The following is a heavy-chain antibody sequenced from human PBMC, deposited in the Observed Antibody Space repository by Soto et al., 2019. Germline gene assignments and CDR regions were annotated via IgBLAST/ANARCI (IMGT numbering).Heavy chain of an antibody. V-gene: IGHV4-39*01. CDR2: IYYSGST. D-gene: IGHD4-17*01. Sequence: KTTETLSLACTVSVGSSSSSSYYWGWILQPPGKGLEWIGSIYYSGSTYYNPSLKSRVTISVDTSKNQFSLKLSSVTAADTAVYYCARQARTTVVTPAAFDYWGQGTLVTVSS. CDR1: VGSSSSSSYY. J-gene: IGHJ4*02. CDR3: ARQARTTVVTPAAFDY.